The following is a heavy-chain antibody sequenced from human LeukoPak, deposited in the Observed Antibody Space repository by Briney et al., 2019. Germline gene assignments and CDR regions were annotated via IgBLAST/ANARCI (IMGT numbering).Heavy chain of an antibody. D-gene: IGHD2-15*01. CDR1: GGSISSSDYS. Sequence: SETLSLTCAVSGGSISSSDYSWSWSRQPPGKGLEWIGYIYHSGSTYYNPSLKRRVTLSVDRSKNQFSLKLSSVTAADTAVYYCARWAAAPQYFQHWGQGTLVTVSS. V-gene: IGHV4-30-2*01. J-gene: IGHJ1*01. CDR2: IYHSGST. CDR3: ARWAAAPQYFQH.